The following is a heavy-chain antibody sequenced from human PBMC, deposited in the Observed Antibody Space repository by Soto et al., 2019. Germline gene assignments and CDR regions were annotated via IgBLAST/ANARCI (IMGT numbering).Heavy chain of an antibody. D-gene: IGHD3-10*01. CDR3: AKGVTMVRGVTPGYFDY. Sequence: GSLRLSCAASGFTFSSYAMHWVRQAPGKGLEWVAVISYDGSNKYYADSVKGRFTISRDNSKNTLYLQMNSLRAEDTAVYYCAKGVTMVRGVTPGYFDYWGQGTLVTVSS. CDR2: ISYDGSNK. CDR1: GFTFSSYA. V-gene: IGHV3-30-3*01. J-gene: IGHJ4*02.